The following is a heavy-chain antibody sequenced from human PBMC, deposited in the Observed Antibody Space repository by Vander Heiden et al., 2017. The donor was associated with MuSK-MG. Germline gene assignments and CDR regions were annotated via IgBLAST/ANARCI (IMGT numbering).Heavy chain of an antibody. CDR2: ISYDGSNK. Sequence: QVQLVESGGGVVQPGRSLSLSCAASGFTFISYAMHWVRQAPGKGLEWVAVISYDGSNKYYADSVKGRFTISRDNSKNTLYLQMNSLRAEDTAVYYCARGDPLWFGELLEGFDYWGQGTLVTVSS. V-gene: IGHV3-30*04. CDR3: ARGDPLWFGELLEGFDY. D-gene: IGHD3-10*01. J-gene: IGHJ4*02. CDR1: GFTFISYA.